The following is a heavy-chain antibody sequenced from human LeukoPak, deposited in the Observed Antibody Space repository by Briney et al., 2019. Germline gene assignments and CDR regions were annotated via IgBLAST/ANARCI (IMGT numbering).Heavy chain of an antibody. Sequence: GGSLRLSCAASGFTFISYAMSWVRPAPGKGLEWVSGVSGSGGTTHYADSEKGRFTISRDNSKNTLYLQMNSLRAGDTAVYYCVKGGNGYCTNGICSPRVVAAIDNWGQGTLVTVS. CDR3: VKGGNGYCTNGICSPRVVAAIDN. D-gene: IGHD2-8*01. J-gene: IGHJ4*02. CDR2: VSGSGGTT. V-gene: IGHV3-23*01. CDR1: GFTFISYA.